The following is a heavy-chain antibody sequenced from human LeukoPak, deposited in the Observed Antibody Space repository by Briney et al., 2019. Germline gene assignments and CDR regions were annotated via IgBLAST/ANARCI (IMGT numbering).Heavy chain of an antibody. CDR1: GGSISSGGYY. D-gene: IGHD2-15*01. V-gene: IGHV4-31*03. J-gene: IGHJ5*02. Sequence: PSETLSLTCTVSGGSISSGGYYWSWIRQHPGKGLEWIGYIYYSGSTYYNPSLKSRVTISVDTSKNQFSLKLSSVTAADTAVYYCARGHCSGGSCYSRRALDWFDPWGQGTLVTVSS. CDR3: ARGHCSGGSCYSRRALDWFDP. CDR2: IYYSGST.